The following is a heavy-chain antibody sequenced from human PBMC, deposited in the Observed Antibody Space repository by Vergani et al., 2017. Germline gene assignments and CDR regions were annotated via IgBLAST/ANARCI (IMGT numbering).Heavy chain of an antibody. CDR2: IIPIFGTA. J-gene: IGHJ3*02. D-gene: IGHD3-3*01. CDR1: GGTFSSYA. V-gene: IGHV1-69*01. CDR3: ARAFTILTLGNAFDI. Sequence: QVQLVQSGAEVKKPGSSVKVSCKASGGTFSSYAISWVRQATGQGLEWMGGIIPIFGTANYAQKFQCRVTITAEESTSTAYMELSSLRSEDTAVYYCARAFTILTLGNAFDIWGQGTMVTVSS.